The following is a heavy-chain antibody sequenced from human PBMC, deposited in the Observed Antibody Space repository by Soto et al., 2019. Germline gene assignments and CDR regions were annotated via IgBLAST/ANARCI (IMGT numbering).Heavy chain of an antibody. Sequence: PGGSLRLSCAASGFTFSDYYMSWLRQAPGKGLEWISYISSSTSYTDYADSVKGRFTISRDNAKNLLYLQMNSLRAEDTAIYYCARDRPYYYGSGNVIDYWGQGA. D-gene: IGHD3-10*01. CDR2: ISSSTSYT. J-gene: IGHJ4*02. V-gene: IGHV3-11*05. CDR1: GFTFSDYY. CDR3: ARDRPYYYGSGNVIDY.